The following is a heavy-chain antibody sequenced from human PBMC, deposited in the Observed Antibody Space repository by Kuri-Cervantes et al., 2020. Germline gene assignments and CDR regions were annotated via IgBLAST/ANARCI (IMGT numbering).Heavy chain of an antibody. CDR3: ARDRGGMTMVRGGIF. D-gene: IGHD3-10*01. J-gene: IGHJ4*02. CDR2: IKQDGGDK. V-gene: IGHV3-7*01. CDR1: GFTFSNYW. Sequence: GGSLRLSCAASGFTFSNYWMSWVRQAPGKGLEWVANIKQDGGDKYYVESVKGRFTISRDNAKNSLYLQMNSLRVEDTAVYYCARDRGGMTMVRGGIFGGQGTLVTVSS.